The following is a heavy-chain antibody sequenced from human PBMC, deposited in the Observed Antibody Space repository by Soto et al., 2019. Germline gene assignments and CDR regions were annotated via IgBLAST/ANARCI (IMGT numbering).Heavy chain of an antibody. CDR2: IKSNTDGGTK. CDR3: SAHVFSVGVSTY. J-gene: IGHJ4*02. Sequence: EVQLVESGGGLVEPGGSLRLSCSASGFTFSNAHMTWVRQAPGKGLEWVGRIKSNTDGGTKDYGAPVKARFTVSRDDSKSTVFLQMNSLKTEDTAVYYCSAHVFSVGVSTYWGQGTLVTVSS. CDR1: GFTFSNAH. V-gene: IGHV3-15*01. D-gene: IGHD2-8*01.